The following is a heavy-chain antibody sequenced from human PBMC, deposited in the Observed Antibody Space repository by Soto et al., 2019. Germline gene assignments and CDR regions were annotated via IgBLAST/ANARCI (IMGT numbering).Heavy chain of an antibody. CDR1: GYTFTSYA. CDR2: INAGNGNT. J-gene: IGHJ4*02. D-gene: IGHD4-4*01. V-gene: IGHV1-3*05. CDR3: ARNVAEVNY. Sequence: QVQLVQSGAEEKKPGASLKVSCKASGYTFTSYAMHLVRQAPGQRLEWMGWINAGNGNTKYSRKFQCRIAISRVQSASVHYMELISMSCEDPTVDYWARNVAEVNYWGKGTLV.